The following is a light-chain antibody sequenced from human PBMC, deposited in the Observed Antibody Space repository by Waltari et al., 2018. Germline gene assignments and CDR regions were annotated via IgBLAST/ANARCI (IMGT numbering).Light chain of an antibody. CDR2: RVS. CDR1: QSLVHSDGNTY. V-gene: IGKV2-30*02. CDR3: MQGTHWPWT. Sequence: DVVMTQSPLSLPVTLGQPASISCRSSQSLVHSDGNTYWNWFQQRPGQSPRRLFYRVSNRDSGVPDRFSCSGSGTDFTLKISRVEAEDVGVYYCMQGTHWPWTFGQGTKVEIK. J-gene: IGKJ1*01.